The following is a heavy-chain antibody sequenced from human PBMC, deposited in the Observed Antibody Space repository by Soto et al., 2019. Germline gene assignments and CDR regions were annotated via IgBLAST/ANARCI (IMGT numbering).Heavy chain of an antibody. V-gene: IGHV3-23*01. J-gene: IGHJ5*02. CDR3: AKDGRDGYNYWIWFDP. Sequence: GGSLRLSCAASGFTFSSYAMSWVRQAPGKGLEWVSAISGSGGSTYYADSVKGRFTISRDNSKNTLYLQMNSLRAEDTAVYYCAKDGRDGYNYWIWFDPWGQGTLVTVSS. CDR2: ISGSGGST. D-gene: IGHD5-12*01. CDR1: GFTFSSYA.